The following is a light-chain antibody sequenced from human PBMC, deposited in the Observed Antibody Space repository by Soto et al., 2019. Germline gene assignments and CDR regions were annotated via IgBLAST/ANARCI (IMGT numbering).Light chain of an antibody. V-gene: IGKV3-15*01. CDR3: QQYNNWPPT. Sequence: EIVMTQSPATLSVSPGERATLSCRASQSVSSNLAWYQQKPGQAPRLLIYGASTRATGIPARFSGSGSGTEFYLTISSLQSEDFAVYYCQQYNNWPPTFGQGTKVEIK. CDR2: GAS. J-gene: IGKJ1*01. CDR1: QSVSSN.